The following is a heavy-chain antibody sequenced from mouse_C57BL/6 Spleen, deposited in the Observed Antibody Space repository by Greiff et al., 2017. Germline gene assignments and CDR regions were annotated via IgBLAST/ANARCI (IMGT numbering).Heavy chain of an antibody. V-gene: IGHV5-17*01. D-gene: IGHD1-1*01. CDR2: ISSGSSTI. Sequence: EVMLVESGGGLVKPGGSLKLSCAASGFTFSDYGMHWVRQAPEKGLEWVAYISSGSSTIYYADTVKGRFTISRDNAKNTLFLQMTSLRSEDTAMYYCATYYGYAMDYWGQGTSVTVSS. CDR3: ATYYGYAMDY. CDR1: GFTFSDYG. J-gene: IGHJ4*01.